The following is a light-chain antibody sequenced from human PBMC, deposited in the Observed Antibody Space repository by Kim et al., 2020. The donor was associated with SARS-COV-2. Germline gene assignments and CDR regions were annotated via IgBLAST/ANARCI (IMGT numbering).Light chain of an antibody. V-gene: IGKV1-33*01. CDR2: DAS. J-gene: IGKJ2*01. CDR3: QQYYNTPYT. CDR1: QDIGNY. Sequence: DIQMTQSPSSLSASVGDRVTIACQASQDIGNYLNWYQQKPGKAPKLLIYDASNLERGVPSRFSGSGSGTDFSFTISSLQPEDVATYYCQQYYNTPYTFGQGTKLEI.